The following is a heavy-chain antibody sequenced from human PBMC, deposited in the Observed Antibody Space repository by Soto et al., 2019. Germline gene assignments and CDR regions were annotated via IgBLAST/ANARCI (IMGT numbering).Heavy chain of an antibody. D-gene: IGHD2-15*01. CDR1: GFTLGTKA. Sequence: DVQLLESGGGLLKPEGSRSLPCAALGFTLGTKARGGVRQGPGKGLEWVAVVSIGGSTHYADSVRGRFTISRDNSKNTLSLQMNSLTAEDTAVYFCAKRRGAGGHFDYWGQGALVTVSS. J-gene: IGHJ4*02. CDR2: VSIGGST. V-gene: IGHV3-23*01. CDR3: AKRRGAGGHFDY.